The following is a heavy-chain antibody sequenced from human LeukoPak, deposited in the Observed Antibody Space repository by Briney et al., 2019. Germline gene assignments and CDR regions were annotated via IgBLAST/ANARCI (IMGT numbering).Heavy chain of an antibody. CDR2: ISSSGSTI. J-gene: IGHJ6*03. V-gene: IGHV3-11*04. CDR3: ARDKRDGYNFGIYYYYYYMDV. CDR1: GFTVSSNY. D-gene: IGHD5-24*01. Sequence: GGSLRLSCAASGFTVSSNYMSWIRQAPGKGLEWVSYISSSGSTIYYADSVKGRFTISRDNAKNSLYLQMNSLRAEDTAVYYCARDKRDGYNFGIYYYYYYMDVWGKGTTVTVSS.